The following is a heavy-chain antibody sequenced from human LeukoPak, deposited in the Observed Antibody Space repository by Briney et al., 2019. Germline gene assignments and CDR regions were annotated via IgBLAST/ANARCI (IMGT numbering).Heavy chain of an antibody. Sequence: GGSLRLSCAASGFSVSSNYMTWVRQAPGKGLDWVSVIFSGGNTYYADSAKGRFTISRDNSKNTLYLQMNSLRAEDTAVYYCARDRGEGTDYWGQGTLVTVSS. CDR1: GFSVSSNY. V-gene: IGHV3-53*01. CDR2: IFSGGNT. D-gene: IGHD3-16*01. J-gene: IGHJ4*02. CDR3: ARDRGEGTDY.